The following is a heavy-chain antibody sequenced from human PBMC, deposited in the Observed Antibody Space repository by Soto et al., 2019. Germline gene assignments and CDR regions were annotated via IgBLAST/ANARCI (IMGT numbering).Heavy chain of an antibody. CDR3: ARVRRYSGSTFSFDY. D-gene: IGHD5-12*01. CDR2: ISYDGSNK. CDR1: GFTFSSYA. V-gene: IGHV3-30-3*01. Sequence: QVQLVESGGGVVQPGRSLRLSCAASGFTFSSYAMHWVRQAPGKGLEWVAVISYDGSNKYYADSVKGRFTISRDNSKNRLYLQMNSLRAEDTAVYYCARVRRYSGSTFSFDYWGQGTLVTVSS. J-gene: IGHJ4*02.